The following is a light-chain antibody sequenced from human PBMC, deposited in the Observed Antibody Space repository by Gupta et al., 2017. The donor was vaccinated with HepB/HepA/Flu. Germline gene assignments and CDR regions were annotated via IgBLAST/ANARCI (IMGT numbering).Light chain of an antibody. CDR2: VNN. J-gene: IGLJ1*01. V-gene: IGLV1-40*01. CDR3: QSFDNSLRGTV. Sequence: QSVLTQPPSVSGAPVQQITISCTGSRSNIGAGKHVHWYQQLPGEAPKGLIYVNNNRPSEVTDRFSGSKSGNSASLAIXGXQAEDEXDYYCQSFDNSLRGTVFGGGTKVAVL. CDR1: RSNIGAGKH.